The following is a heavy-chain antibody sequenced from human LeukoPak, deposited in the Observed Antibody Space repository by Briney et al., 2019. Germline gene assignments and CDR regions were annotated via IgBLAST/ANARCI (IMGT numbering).Heavy chain of an antibody. J-gene: IGHJ5*02. D-gene: IGHD3-22*01. V-gene: IGHV1-2*02. Sequence: ASVKVSCTASGYTFTGYYMHRVRQAPGQGLEWMGWINPNSGGTNYAQKFQGRVTMTRDTSISTAYMELSRLRSDDAAVYYCARSYYDSSGSWGQGTLVTVSS. CDR3: ARSYYDSSGS. CDR2: INPNSGGT. CDR1: GYTFTGYY.